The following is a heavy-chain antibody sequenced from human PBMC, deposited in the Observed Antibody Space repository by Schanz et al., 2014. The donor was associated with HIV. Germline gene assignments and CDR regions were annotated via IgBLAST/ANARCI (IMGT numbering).Heavy chain of an antibody. V-gene: IGHV3-30-3*01. Sequence: VQLVESGGGVVQPGRSLRLSCAASGFTFSSYAMHWVRQAPGKGLEWVAVISYDGSNKNYADSVKGRFTISRDNSKNTLYLQMNSLRAEDTAVYYCARGLGYWGQGTLVTVSS. CDR1: GFTFSSYA. CDR2: ISYDGSNK. CDR3: ARGLGY. J-gene: IGHJ4*02.